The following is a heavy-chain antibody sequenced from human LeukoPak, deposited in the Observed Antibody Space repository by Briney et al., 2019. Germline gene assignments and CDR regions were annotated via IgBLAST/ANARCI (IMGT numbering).Heavy chain of an antibody. D-gene: IGHD1-26*01. Sequence: SETLSLTCTVSGGSISSYYWSWIRQPPGKGLEWIGSIYYSGSTNYNPSLKSRVTISVDTSNNQFSLRLSSVTAADTAVYYCANWELGGAFEIWGQGTMVTVSS. CDR1: GGSISSYY. CDR3: ANWELGGAFEI. J-gene: IGHJ3*02. V-gene: IGHV4-59*01. CDR2: IYYSGST.